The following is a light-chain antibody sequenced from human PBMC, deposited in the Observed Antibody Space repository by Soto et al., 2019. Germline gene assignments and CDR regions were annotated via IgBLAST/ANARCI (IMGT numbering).Light chain of an antibody. CDR1: SGHSSYI. CDR3: ETWDQNVV. V-gene: IGLV4-60*03. J-gene: IGLJ2*01. CDR2: LEGSGSY. Sequence: QSVLTQSSSASASLGSSVKLTCTLSSGHSSYIIAWHQQQPGKAPRYLMKLEGSGSYNKGSGVPDRFSGSSSGADRYLTISNLQSEDEAEYYCETWDQNVVFGGGTKLTVL.